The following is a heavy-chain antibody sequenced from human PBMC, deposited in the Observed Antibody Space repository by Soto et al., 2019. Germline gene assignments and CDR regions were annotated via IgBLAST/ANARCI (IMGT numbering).Heavy chain of an antibody. CDR1: GYTFTSYD. J-gene: IGHJ3*02. D-gene: IGHD4-17*01. CDR2: MNPNSGNT. Sequence: VKVSCKASGYTFTSYDITWVRQATGQGLEWMGWMNPNSGNTGYAQKFQGRVTMTRNTSISTAYMELSSLRSEDTAVYYCARDQLYGDAFDIWGQGTMVIVSS. CDR3: ARDQLYGDAFDI. V-gene: IGHV1-8*01.